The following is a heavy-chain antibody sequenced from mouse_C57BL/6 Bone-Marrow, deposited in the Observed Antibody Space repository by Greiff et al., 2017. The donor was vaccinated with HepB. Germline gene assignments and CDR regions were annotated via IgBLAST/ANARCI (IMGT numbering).Heavy chain of an antibody. D-gene: IGHD1-1*01. CDR1: GYTFTSYW. Sequence: QVQLQQPGAELVKPGASVKLSCKASGYTFTSYWMHWVKQRPGRGLEWIGRIDPNSGGTKYNEKFKSKATLTVDKPSSPAYMQLSSLTSEDSAVYYCAREISYYYGSRYAMDYWGQGTSVTVSS. CDR3: AREISYYYGSRYAMDY. CDR2: IDPNSGGT. V-gene: IGHV1-72*01. J-gene: IGHJ4*01.